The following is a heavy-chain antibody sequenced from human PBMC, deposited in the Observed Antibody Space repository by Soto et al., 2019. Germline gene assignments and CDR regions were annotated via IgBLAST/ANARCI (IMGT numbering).Heavy chain of an antibody. J-gene: IGHJ6*03. CDR3: AKDYGDRGYSGYDHYYYYYMDV. D-gene: IGHD5-12*01. V-gene: IGHV3-23*01. CDR2: ISGSGGST. Sequence: EVQLLESGGGLVQPGGSLRLSCAASGFTFSSYAMSWVRQAPGKGLEWVSAISGSGGSTYYADSVKGRFTISRDNSKNPLSLQMNSLRAEDTAVYYCAKDYGDRGYSGYDHYYYYYMDVWGKGTTVTVSS. CDR1: GFTFSSYA.